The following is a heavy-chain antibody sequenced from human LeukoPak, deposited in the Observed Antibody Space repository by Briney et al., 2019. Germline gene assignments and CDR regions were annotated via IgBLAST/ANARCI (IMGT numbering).Heavy chain of an antibody. J-gene: IGHJ4*02. CDR2: ISSSSSTI. CDR1: GFTFSSYS. V-gene: IGHV3-48*01. D-gene: IGHD6-13*01. Sequence: GGSLRLSCAASGFTFSSYSMNWVRQAPGKGLEWVSYISSSSSTIYYADSVKGRFTISRDNAKNSLYLQMNSLRAEDTAVYYCARVKSGYSRSPDYWGQGTLVTVSS. CDR3: ARVKSGYSRSPDY.